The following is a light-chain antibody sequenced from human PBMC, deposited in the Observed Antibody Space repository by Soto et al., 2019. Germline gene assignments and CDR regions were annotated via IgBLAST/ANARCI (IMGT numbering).Light chain of an antibody. Sequence: DIQMTHSPPTLAASVWDRVTITDRASQSISSWLVWYQQKPGKAPKLLIYDASSLETGVPSRFSGSGSGTDFTLTISSLQPEDFATYYCQQFDNLPLIFGQGTRLEIK. V-gene: IGKV1-33*01. J-gene: IGKJ5*01. CDR1: QSISSW. CDR2: DAS. CDR3: QQFDNLPLI.